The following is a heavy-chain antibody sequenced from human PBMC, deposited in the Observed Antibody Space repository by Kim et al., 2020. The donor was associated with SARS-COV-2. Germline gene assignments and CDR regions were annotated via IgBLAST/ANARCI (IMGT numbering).Heavy chain of an antibody. Sequence: SVKVSCKASGGTFSSYAISWVRQAPGQGLEWMGRIIPNLGIANYAQKFQGRVTITADKSTSTAYMELSSLRSEDTAVYYCARDPQLGYCSGGSCYGDYWGQGTLVTVSS. V-gene: IGHV1-69*04. CDR3: ARDPQLGYCSGGSCYGDY. J-gene: IGHJ4*02. D-gene: IGHD2-15*01. CDR2: IIPNLGIA. CDR1: GGTFSSYA.